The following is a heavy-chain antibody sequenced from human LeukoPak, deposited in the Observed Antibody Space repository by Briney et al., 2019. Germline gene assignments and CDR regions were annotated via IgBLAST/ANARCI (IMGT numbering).Heavy chain of an antibody. CDR1: GGSVSSSSYY. D-gene: IGHD3-22*01. V-gene: IGHV4-39*01. Sequence: SETLSLTCTVSGGSVSSSSYYWGWIRQPPGKGLEWIGSIYYSGSTYYNPSLKSRVTISVDTSKNQFSLKLSSVTAADTAVYYCARLSGYYDSSGYYDFDYWGQGTLVTVSS. CDR2: IYYSGST. CDR3: ARLSGYYDSSGYYDFDY. J-gene: IGHJ4*02.